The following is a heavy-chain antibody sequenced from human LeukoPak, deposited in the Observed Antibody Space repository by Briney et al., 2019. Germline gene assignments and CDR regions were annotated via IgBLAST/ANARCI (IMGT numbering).Heavy chain of an antibody. D-gene: IGHD1-26*01. J-gene: IGHJ4*02. V-gene: IGHV3-21*01. Sequence: GGSLRLSXAASGFTFSSYSMNWVRQAPGKGLEWVSSISSSSSYIYYADSVKGRFTISRDNAKNSLYLQMYSLRAEDTAVYYCARDLAGATAYWGQGTLVTVSS. CDR3: ARDLAGATAY. CDR2: ISSSSSYI. CDR1: GFTFSSYS.